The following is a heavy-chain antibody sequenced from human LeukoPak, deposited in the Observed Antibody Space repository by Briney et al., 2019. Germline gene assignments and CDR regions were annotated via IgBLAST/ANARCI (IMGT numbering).Heavy chain of an antibody. D-gene: IGHD4-11*01. J-gene: IGHJ4*02. V-gene: IGHV5-51*01. CDR3: ATPLTTPGGFDY. CDR1: GSSFTTYW. Sequence: GESLKISCQGSGSSFTTYWVGWVRQMPGKGLEWMGIIYPLDSDIRYSPSFQGQVTISAAKSITTAYLQWSSLQASDTAMYYCATPLTTPGGFDYWGQGTLVTVSS. CDR2: IYPLDSDI.